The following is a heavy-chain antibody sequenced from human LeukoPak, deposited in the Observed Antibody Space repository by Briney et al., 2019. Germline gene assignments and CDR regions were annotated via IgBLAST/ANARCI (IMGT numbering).Heavy chain of an antibody. J-gene: IGHJ4*02. D-gene: IGHD3-3*01. V-gene: IGHV3-23*01. CDR2: ISGSGGST. Sequence: GGSLRLSCAASGFTFSSYAMSWVRQAPGKGLEWVSAISGSGGSTYYADSVKGRFTISRDNSKNTLYLQMNSLRAEDTAVYYCAKVVAYGGLDYDFWSGYPTDYWGQGTLVTVSS. CDR3: AKVVAYGGLDYDFWSGYPTDY. CDR1: GFTFSSYA.